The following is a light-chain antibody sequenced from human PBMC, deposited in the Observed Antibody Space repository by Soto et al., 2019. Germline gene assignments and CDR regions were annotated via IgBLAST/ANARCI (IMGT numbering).Light chain of an antibody. CDR3: QQSSNSPMYT. Sequence: DIQMTQSPSSLSASVGDRVTITCRASQSIAYYVNWFQQKPGKAPKLLIYAASSLQSGVPSRFSGSGSGTDFTLTISSLHPEDFATYYCQQSSNSPMYTFGQGT. J-gene: IGKJ2*01. V-gene: IGKV1-39*01. CDR1: QSIAYY. CDR2: AAS.